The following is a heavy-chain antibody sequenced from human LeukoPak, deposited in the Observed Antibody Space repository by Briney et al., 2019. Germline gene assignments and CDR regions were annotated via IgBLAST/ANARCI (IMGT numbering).Heavy chain of an antibody. CDR2: FDPEDGET. J-gene: IGHJ1*01. D-gene: IGHD3-22*01. Sequence: ASVKVSCKVSGYTLTELSMHWVRQAPRKGLEWMGGFDPEDGETIYAQKFQGRVTMTEDTSTDTAYMELSSLRSEDTAVYYCATAQYYYDSSGYYEYLQHWGQGTLVTVSS. CDR3: ATAQYYYDSSGYYEYLQH. CDR1: GYTLTELS. V-gene: IGHV1-24*01.